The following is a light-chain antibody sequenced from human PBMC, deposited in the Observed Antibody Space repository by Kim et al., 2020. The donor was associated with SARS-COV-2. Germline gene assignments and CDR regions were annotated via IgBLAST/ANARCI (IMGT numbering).Light chain of an antibody. J-gene: IGKJ2*01. Sequence: SLSPGERPTLSGRASQSVHSFFAWYQQTPGKAPRLLIYYASNRATGIPARFSGSGSGTDFTLTISSLEPEDFAVYYCQQRSNWPPTCGQGTKLEI. CDR1: QSVHSF. V-gene: IGKV3-11*01. CDR3: QQRSNWPPT. CDR2: YAS.